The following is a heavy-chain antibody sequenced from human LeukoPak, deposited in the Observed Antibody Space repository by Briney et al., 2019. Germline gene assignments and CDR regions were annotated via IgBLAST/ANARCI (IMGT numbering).Heavy chain of an antibody. CDR1: GFTVSSNY. V-gene: IGHV3-53*01. CDR2: LYSDGDK. J-gene: IGHJ4*02. D-gene: IGHD2-15*01. CDR3: TTSPCSGGINCGHDY. Sequence: SGGSLRLSCAASGFTVSSNYMSWVRQAPGKGLECVSVLYSDGDKYYTDSVRGRFTISRDNSKNTLTLQMNSLRAEDTAVYYCTTSPCSGGINCGHDYWGQGTLVTVSS.